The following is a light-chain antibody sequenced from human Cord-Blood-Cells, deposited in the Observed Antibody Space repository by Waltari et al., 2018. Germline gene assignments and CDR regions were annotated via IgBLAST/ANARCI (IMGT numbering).Light chain of an antibody. V-gene: IGLV2-8*01. Sequence: QSALTQPPSASGSPGQSVTLSCTGTSSDAGGYNSVSWYQQHPGKAPKLMIDEVSKRPSGVPDRFSGSKSGNTASLTVSGLQAEDEADYYCSSYAGSNKIVVFGGGTKLTVL. CDR3: SSYAGSNKIVV. J-gene: IGLJ2*01. CDR1: SSDAGGYNS. CDR2: EVS.